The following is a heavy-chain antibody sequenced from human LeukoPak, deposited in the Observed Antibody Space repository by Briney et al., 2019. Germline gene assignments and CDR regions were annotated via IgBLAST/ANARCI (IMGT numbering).Heavy chain of an antibody. D-gene: IGHD3-9*01. V-gene: IGHV3-20*04. CDR2: INWNGGST. Sequence: SGGSLRLSCAASGFTFDDYGMSWVRQAPGKGLEWVSGINWNGGSTGYADSVKGRFTISRDNAKNSLYLQMNSLRAEDTALYYCARETHFDWMTYYYYYMDVWGKGTTVTVSS. CDR1: GFTFDDYG. CDR3: ARETHFDWMTYYYYYMDV. J-gene: IGHJ6*03.